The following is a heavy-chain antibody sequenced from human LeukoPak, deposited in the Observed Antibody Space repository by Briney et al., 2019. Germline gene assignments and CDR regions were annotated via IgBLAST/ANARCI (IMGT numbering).Heavy chain of an antibody. Sequence: ASVKVSCKASGGTFSSYAISWVRQAPGQGLEWMGWINPNSGGTNYAQKFQGRVTMTRDTSISTAYMELSRLRSDDTAVYYCARARNYYYIYVWGKGTTVTISS. CDR1: GGTFSSYA. J-gene: IGHJ6*03. CDR2: INPNSGGT. V-gene: IGHV1-2*02. CDR3: ARARNYYYIYV. D-gene: IGHD1-14*01.